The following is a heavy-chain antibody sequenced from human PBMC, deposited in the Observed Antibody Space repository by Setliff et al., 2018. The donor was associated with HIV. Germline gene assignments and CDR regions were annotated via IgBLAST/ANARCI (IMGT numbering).Heavy chain of an antibody. CDR2: IHYNDGKT. CDR1: GGSISSTIYH. CDR3: ARAGYYGSTSYWEYFQH. D-gene: IGHD3-22*01. V-gene: IGHV4-39*07. Sequence: SETLSLTCTVSGGSISSTIYHWVWIRQPPGKGLEFIGSIHYNDGKTYYNAALRSRVTISADTSKNQFSLKLSSVTAADTAVYYCARAGYYGSTSYWEYFQHWGQGTLVTVSS. J-gene: IGHJ1*01.